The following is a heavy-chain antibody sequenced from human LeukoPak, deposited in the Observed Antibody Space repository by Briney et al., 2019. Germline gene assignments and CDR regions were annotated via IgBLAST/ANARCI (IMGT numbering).Heavy chain of an antibody. J-gene: IGHJ6*03. Sequence: GGSLRLSCAASGFTFDDYAMHWVRQAPGKGLEWVSLISWDGGNTYYADSVKGRFTISRDNSKNSLYLQMNSLRAEDTALYYCAKDGLFGVVTPYYYYYMDVWGKGTTVTVSS. CDR1: GFTFDDYA. CDR2: ISWDGGNT. CDR3: AKDGLFGVVTPYYYYYMDV. V-gene: IGHV3-43D*04. D-gene: IGHD3-3*01.